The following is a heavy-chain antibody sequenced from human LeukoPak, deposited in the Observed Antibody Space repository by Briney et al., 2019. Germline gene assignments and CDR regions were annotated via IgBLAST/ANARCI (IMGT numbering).Heavy chain of an antibody. D-gene: IGHD3-22*01. J-gene: IGHJ4*02. CDR1: GYSISSGYY. Sequence: SETLSLTCTVSGYSISSGYYWGWIRQPPGKGLEWIGSIYHSGSTYYNPSLQSRVTISVDTSKNQFSLKLSSVTAADTAVYYCACYDSSGYYYTDYWGQGTLVTVSS. CDR2: IYHSGST. CDR3: ACYDSSGYYYTDY. V-gene: IGHV4-38-2*02.